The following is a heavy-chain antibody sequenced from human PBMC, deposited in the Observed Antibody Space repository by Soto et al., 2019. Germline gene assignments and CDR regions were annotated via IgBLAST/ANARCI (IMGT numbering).Heavy chain of an antibody. CDR2: IDWDDDK. V-gene: IGHV2-70*11. CDR1: GFSLSTSGMC. Sequence: QSGPTLVNPTQTLTLTCTFSGFSLSTSGMCVSWIRQPPGKALEWLARIDWDDDKYYSTSLKTRLTISKDTSKNQVVLTMTNMDPVDTATYYCARNMVRGVMFDYWGQGTLVTVSS. D-gene: IGHD3-10*01. CDR3: ARNMVRGVMFDY. J-gene: IGHJ4*02.